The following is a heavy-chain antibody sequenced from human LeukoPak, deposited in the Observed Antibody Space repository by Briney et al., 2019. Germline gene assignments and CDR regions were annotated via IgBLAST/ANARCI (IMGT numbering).Heavy chain of an antibody. CDR2: IIPIFGTA. CDR3: ARADSSSWDFDY. D-gene: IGHD6-13*01. CDR1: GGTFSSYA. Sequence: ASVKVSCKASGGTFSSYAISWVRQAPGQGLEWMGGIIPIFGTANYAQKFQGRVTITADESTSTAYMELSSPRSEDTAVYYCARADSSSWDFDYWGQGTLVTVSS. V-gene: IGHV1-69*13. J-gene: IGHJ4*02.